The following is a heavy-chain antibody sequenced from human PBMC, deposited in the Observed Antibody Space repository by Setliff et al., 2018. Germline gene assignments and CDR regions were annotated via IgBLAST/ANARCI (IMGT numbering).Heavy chain of an antibody. D-gene: IGHD3-16*01. CDR3: VRNPLGPEASTPGGY. V-gene: IGHV1-8*01. Sequence: ASVKVSCKASGYSFISYDINWVRQAPGQGLEWMGWMNPERDNTGYAQKFQGRVTMTGHASINTAYMELTSLTSEDTAVYYCVRNPLGPEASTPGGYWGQGTRVTVS. CDR1: GYSFISYD. CDR2: MNPERDNT. J-gene: IGHJ4*02.